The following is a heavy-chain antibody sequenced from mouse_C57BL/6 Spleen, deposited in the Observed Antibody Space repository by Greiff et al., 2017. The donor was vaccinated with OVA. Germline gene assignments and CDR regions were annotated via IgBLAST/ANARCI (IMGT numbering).Heavy chain of an antibody. D-gene: IGHD1-1*01. J-gene: IGHJ2*01. CDR3: ARDYYGSSYGYFDY. V-gene: IGHV3-6*01. CDR2: ISYDGSN. CDR1: GYSITSGYY. Sequence: ESGPGLVKPSQSLSLTCSVTGYSITSGYYWNWIRQFPGNKLEWMGCISYDGSNNYNPSLKNRISITRDTSKNQFFLKLNSVTTEDTATYYCARDYYGSSYGYFDYWGQGTTLTVSS.